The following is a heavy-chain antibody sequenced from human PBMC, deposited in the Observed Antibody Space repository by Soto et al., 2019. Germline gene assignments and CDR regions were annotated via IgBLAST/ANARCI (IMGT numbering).Heavy chain of an antibody. CDR3: AKGWGDY. CDR2: ISSSGGST. J-gene: IGHJ4*02. Sequence: EVQLLESGGGLVQPGGSLRLSCAASGFTFSSYTMSWVRQGPGEGLEWVSGISSSGGSTVYADSVKGRFTISRDNFKNMLYLQMNSLGAEDTAVYYCAKGWGDYWGQGTPVTVSS. CDR1: GFTFSSYT. V-gene: IGHV3-23*01. D-gene: IGHD7-27*01.